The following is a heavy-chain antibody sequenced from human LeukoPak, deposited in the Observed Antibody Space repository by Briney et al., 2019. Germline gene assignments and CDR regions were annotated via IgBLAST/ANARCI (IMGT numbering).Heavy chain of an antibody. CDR2: IYYSGST. J-gene: IGHJ6*03. CDR1: GYSISSGYY. D-gene: IGHD6-6*01. CDR3: ALGIAARPYYYYYYMDV. Sequence: SETLSLTCTVSGYSISSGYYWGWIRQPPGKGLEWIGYIYYSGSTYYNPSLKSRVTISVDTSKNQFSLKLSSVTAADTAVYYCALGIAARPYYYYYYMDVWGKGTTVTVSS. V-gene: IGHV4-38-2*02.